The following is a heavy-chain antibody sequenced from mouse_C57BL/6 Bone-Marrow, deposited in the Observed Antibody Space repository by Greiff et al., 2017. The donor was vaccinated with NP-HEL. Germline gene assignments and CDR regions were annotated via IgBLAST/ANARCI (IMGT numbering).Heavy chain of an antibody. D-gene: IGHD1-1*01. V-gene: IGHV10-3*01. CDR3: VRGRGITTVVHFDY. CDR1: GFTFNTYA. CDR2: IRSKSSNYAT. J-gene: IGHJ2*01. Sequence: EVKVEESGGGLVQPKGSLKLSCAASGFTFNTYAMHWVRQAPGKGLEWVARIRSKSSNYATYYADSVKDRVTISRDDSQSMLYLQMNNLKTEDTAMYYCVRGRGITTVVHFDYWGQGTTLTVSS.